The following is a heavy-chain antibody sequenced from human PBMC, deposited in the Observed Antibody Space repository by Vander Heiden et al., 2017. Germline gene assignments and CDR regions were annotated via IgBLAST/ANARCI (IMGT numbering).Heavy chain of an antibody. CDR2: ISGRGGST. CDR3: AKDYYYDSIGWCDP. D-gene: IGHD3-22*01. Sequence: EVQLLESGGGLVQPGGSLRLSCAASGFTFSIYAMSWVRQAPGKGLEWVSAISGRGGSTYYADSVKGRFTISRDNSKNTLYLQMNSLRAEDTAVYYCAKDYYYDSIGWCDPWGQGTLVTVSS. CDR1: GFTFSIYA. V-gene: IGHV3-23*01. J-gene: IGHJ5*02.